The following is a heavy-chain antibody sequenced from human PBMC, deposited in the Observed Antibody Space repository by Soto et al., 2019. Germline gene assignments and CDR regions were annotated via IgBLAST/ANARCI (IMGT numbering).Heavy chain of an antibody. CDR2: INHSGST. CDR1: GGSFSGYY. CDR3: ARLEQWLGFDY. Sequence: QVQLQQWGAGLLKPSETLSLTCAVYGGSFSGYYWSWIRQPPGKGLEWIGEINHSGSTNYNPSLKSRVTISVDTSKNQFSLKLSSVTAADTAVYYCARLEQWLGFDYWGQGTLVSVSS. V-gene: IGHV4-34*01. D-gene: IGHD6-19*01. J-gene: IGHJ4*02.